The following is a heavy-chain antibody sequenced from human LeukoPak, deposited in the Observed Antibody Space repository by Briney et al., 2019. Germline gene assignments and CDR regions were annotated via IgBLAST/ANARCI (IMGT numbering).Heavy chain of an antibody. CDR3: ARGSEYDVLTGYFPFDS. D-gene: IGHD3-9*01. Sequence: GGSLRLSCAASGFTFSSYGMKWVRQAPGKGLEWISYISAIDNTIYYADSVMGRFTVSSDNAKNSVYLQLNSLGAEDTAVYYCARGSEYDVLTGYFPFDSWGQGTLVTVSS. CDR1: GFTFSSYG. J-gene: IGHJ4*02. CDR2: ISAIDNTI. V-gene: IGHV3-48*04.